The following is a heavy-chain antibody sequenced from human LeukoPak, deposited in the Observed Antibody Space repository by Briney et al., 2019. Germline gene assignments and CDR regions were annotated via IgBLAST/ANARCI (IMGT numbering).Heavy chain of an antibody. D-gene: IGHD1-26*01. CDR2: IYYSGST. CDR3: ATLARGARPDY. Sequence: SQTLSLTCTVSGGSISSGGYYWSWIRQPPGKGLEWIGYIYYSGSTNYNPSLKSRVTISVDTSKNQFSLKLSSVTAADTAVYYCATLARGARPDYWGQGTLVTVSS. CDR1: GGSISSGGYY. V-gene: IGHV4-61*08. J-gene: IGHJ4*02.